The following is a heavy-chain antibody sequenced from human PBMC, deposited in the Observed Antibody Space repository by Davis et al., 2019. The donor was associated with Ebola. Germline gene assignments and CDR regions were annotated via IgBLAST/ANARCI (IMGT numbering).Heavy chain of an antibody. CDR3: ARARDGYWYFDY. V-gene: IGHV1-2*02. CDR2: INPNSGGT. J-gene: IGHJ4*02. CDR1: GYAFTGYY. D-gene: IGHD3-22*01. Sequence: AASVKVSCKASGYAFTGYYMHWVRQAPGQGLEYMGWINPNSGGTNYAQKFQGRVTMTRDTSISTVYMELSRLRSDDTAVYYCARARDGYWYFDYWGQGTLVTVSS.